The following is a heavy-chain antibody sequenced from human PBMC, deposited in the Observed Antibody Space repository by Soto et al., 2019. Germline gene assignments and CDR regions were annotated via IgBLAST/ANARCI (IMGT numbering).Heavy chain of an antibody. CDR3: ASKTGGAYFDY. V-gene: IGHV4-39*01. CDR2: IYYSRSA. CDR1: GGSITSSSYY. D-gene: IGHD7-27*01. J-gene: IGHJ4*02. Sequence: PSETLSLTCTVSGGSITSSSYYWGWIRQPPGQGLEWIGSIYYSRSAYYNPSLKSRVIISVDTSRNQLSLKLSSVTAADTAVYYCASKTGGAYFDYCGQGTQVTVSS.